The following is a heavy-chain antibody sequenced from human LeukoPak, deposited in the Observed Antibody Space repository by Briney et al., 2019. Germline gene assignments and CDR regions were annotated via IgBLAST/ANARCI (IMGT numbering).Heavy chain of an antibody. CDR2: IYHSGST. D-gene: IGHD3-22*01. CDR3: ARHTYYYDSSGYWDY. J-gene: IGHJ4*02. V-gene: IGHV4-30-2*01. CDR1: GGSISSGGYS. Sequence: PSQTLSLTCAVSGGSISSGGYSWSWIRQPPGKGLEWIGYIYHSGSTYYNPSLKSRVTISVDTSKNQFSLKLSSVTAADTAVYYCARHTYYYDSSGYWDYWGQGTLVTVSS.